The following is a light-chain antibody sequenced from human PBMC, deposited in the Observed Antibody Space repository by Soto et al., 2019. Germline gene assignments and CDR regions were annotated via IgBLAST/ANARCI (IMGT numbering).Light chain of an antibody. CDR1: QGISSY. Sequence: IQWTQSPSSLSASVLYRVTITCRASQGISSYLAWYQQKPGKAPKLLIYAASTLQSGVPSRFSGSGSGTEFTLTISSLQPEDFATYFCQQLNSYPITFGQGTRLEIK. J-gene: IGKJ5*01. V-gene: IGKV1-9*01. CDR3: QQLNSYPIT. CDR2: AAS.